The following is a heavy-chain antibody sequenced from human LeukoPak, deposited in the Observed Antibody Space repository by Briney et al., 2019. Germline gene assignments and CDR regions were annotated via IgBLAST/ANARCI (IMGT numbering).Heavy chain of an antibody. D-gene: IGHD5-24*01. Sequence: SVKLSCKASGYTFSNYCMHWVRQAPGQGLEWMGGIIPIFGTANYAQKFQGRVTITADESTSTAYMELSSLRSEDTAVYYCAREGDGYNGLFDYGGQGTLVTVSS. CDR3: AREGDGYNGLFDY. V-gene: IGHV1-69*13. CDR2: IIPIFGTA. J-gene: IGHJ4*02. CDR1: GYTFSNYC.